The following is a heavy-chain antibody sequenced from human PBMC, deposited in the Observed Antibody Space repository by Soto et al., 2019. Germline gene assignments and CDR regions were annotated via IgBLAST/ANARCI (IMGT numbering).Heavy chain of an antibody. Sequence: QVQLQESGPGLVKPSETLSLTCTVSGGSISSYYWSWIRQPPGKGLEWIGYIYYSGSTNYNPSLKRRVTISVDTSKNLFSLKLGSVTAADTAVYYCAGGHSSGWPYYYYDGMDVWGQGTTVTVSS. CDR2: IYYSGST. D-gene: IGHD6-19*01. V-gene: IGHV4-59*01. CDR1: GGSISSYY. J-gene: IGHJ6*02. CDR3: AGGHSSGWPYYYYDGMDV.